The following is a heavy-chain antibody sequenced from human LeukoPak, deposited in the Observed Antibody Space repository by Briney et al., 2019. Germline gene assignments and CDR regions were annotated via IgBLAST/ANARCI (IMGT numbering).Heavy chain of an antibody. J-gene: IGHJ6*03. D-gene: IGHD3-9*01. CDR2: INPSGGST. V-gene: IGHV1-46*01. CDR3: ARGERYYDILTGYPPHYYYYYMDV. Sequence: ASVKVSCKASGFTFTSSAMHWVRQAPGQGLEWMGIINPSGGSTSYAQKFQGRVTITADESTSTAYMELSSLRSEDTAVYYCARGERYYDILTGYPPHYYYYYMDVWGKGTTVTISS. CDR1: GFTFTSSA.